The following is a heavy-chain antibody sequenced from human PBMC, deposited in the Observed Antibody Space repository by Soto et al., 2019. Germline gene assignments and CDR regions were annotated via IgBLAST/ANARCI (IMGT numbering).Heavy chain of an antibody. D-gene: IGHD6-13*01. V-gene: IGHV4-61*08. CDR2: ICYSGST. J-gene: IGHJ5*01. Sequence: SETLSLTCTVSGGSISSGGYYWSWIRQHPGKGLEWIGYICYSGSTYYNPSLKSRVTISVDTSKNQFSLKLTSVTAADTAVYYCAKAGYSSIWNIGWLDSWGQGTLVTVSS. CDR3: AKAGYSSIWNIGWLDS. CDR1: GGSISSGGYY.